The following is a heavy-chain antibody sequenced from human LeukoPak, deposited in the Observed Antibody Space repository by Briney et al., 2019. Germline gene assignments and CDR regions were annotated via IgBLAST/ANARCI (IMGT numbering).Heavy chain of an antibody. Sequence: ASVKVSCKASGYTFTSYYMHWVRQARGQGVEWMGIINPSGGSTSYAQKFQGRVTMTRNTSTSTVYMELSSLRSEDTALYYCARDFFFNYYYDSSGSRTTDYWGQGTLVTVSS. D-gene: IGHD3-22*01. CDR1: GYTFTSYY. CDR3: ARDFFFNYYYDSSGSRTTDY. CDR2: INPSGGST. J-gene: IGHJ4*02. V-gene: IGHV1-46*01.